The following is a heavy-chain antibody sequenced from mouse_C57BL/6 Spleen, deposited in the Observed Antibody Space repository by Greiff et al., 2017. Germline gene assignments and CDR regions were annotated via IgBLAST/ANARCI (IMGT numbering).Heavy chain of an antibody. CDR1: GFSLTSYG. J-gene: IGHJ4*01. V-gene: IGHV2-2*01. CDR2: IWSGGST. D-gene: IGHD4-1*01. CDR3: ARNWDVYYAMDY. Sequence: VQLQQSGPGLVQPSQSLSITCTVSGFSLTSYGVHWVRQSPGKGLEWLGVIWSGGSTDYNAAFISRLSISKDNSKSQVCFKMNSLQADDTAIYYCARNWDVYYAMDYRGQGTSVTVSS.